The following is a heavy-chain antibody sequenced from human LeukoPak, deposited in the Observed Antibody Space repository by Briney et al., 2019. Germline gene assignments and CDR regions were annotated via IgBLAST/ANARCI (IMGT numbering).Heavy chain of an antibody. CDR3: ARTYTIFGVVIIRDAFDI. CDR2: IYYSGST. Sequence: PSETLSLTCTVSGGSISSGGSYWSWIRQHPGKGLEWIGYIYYSGSTYYNPSLKSRVTISVDTSKNQFSLKLSSVTAADTAVYYCARTYTIFGVVIIRDAFDIWGQGTMVTVSS. V-gene: IGHV4-31*03. CDR1: GGSISSGGSY. J-gene: IGHJ3*02. D-gene: IGHD3-3*01.